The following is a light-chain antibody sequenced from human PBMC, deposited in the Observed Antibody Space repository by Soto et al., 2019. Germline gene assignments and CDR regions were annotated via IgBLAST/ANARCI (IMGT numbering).Light chain of an antibody. CDR1: TSDVGGYNY. Sequence: QLVLTQPASVSGSPGQSITISCTGTTSDVGGYNYVSWYQQHPGKVPKLLIHEVSNRPSGVSNCFSGSKSGNTASLTISGLQAEDEADYYCLSKTSSISYVFGTGTKLTVL. J-gene: IGLJ1*01. CDR2: EVS. V-gene: IGLV2-14*01. CDR3: LSKTSSISYV.